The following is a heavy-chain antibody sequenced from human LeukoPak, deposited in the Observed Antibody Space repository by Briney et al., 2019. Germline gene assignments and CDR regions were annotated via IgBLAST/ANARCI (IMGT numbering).Heavy chain of an antibody. J-gene: IGHJ6*02. CDR2: MNPNSGNT. V-gene: IGHV1-8*01. D-gene: IGHD2-2*01. CDR3: ARYYCSSTSCYHYYYYGMDV. Sequence: ASVKVSCKASGYTFTSYDINWVRQATGQGPEWMGWMNPNSGNTGYAQKFQGRVTMTRNTSISTAYMELSSLRSEDTAVYYCARYYCSSTSCYHYYYYGMDVWGQGTTVTVSS. CDR1: GYTFTSYD.